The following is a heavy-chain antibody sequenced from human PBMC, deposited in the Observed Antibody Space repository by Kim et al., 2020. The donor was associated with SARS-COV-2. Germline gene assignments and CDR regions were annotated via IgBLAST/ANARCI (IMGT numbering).Heavy chain of an antibody. D-gene: IGHD3-22*01. CDR1: GYTFTSYG. Sequence: ASVKVSCKASGYTFTSYGISWVRQAPGQGLEWMGWISAYNGNTNYAQKLQGRVTMTTDTSTSTAYMELRSLRSDDTAVYYCARDEKIYYYDSSGYELAYYYYGMDVWGQGTTVTVSS. CDR2: ISAYNGNT. J-gene: IGHJ6*02. CDR3: ARDEKIYYYDSSGYELAYYYYGMDV. V-gene: IGHV1-18*04.